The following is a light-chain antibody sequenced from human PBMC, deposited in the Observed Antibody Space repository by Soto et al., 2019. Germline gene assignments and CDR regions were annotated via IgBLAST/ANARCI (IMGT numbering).Light chain of an antibody. CDR2: LNSDGSH. Sequence: QPVLTQSPSASASPGASVKLTCTLSSGHSSDAIAWPQQQPEKGTRYLIKLNSDGSHSKGDGIPDRFSGSGSGAERYLTIFSVESEDEADYCCQTWGTGFGVFGGGTKLTVL. J-gene: IGLJ3*02. V-gene: IGLV4-69*01. CDR1: SGHSSDA. CDR3: QTWGTGFGV.